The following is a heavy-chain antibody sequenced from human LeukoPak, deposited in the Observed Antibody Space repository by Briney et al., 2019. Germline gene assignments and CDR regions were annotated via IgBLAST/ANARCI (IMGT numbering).Heavy chain of an antibody. CDR2: TYYRSKWYN. Sequence: SQTLSLTCAISGGSVSSNSAAWNWIRQSPSRGLEWLGRTYYRSKWYNDYAVSVKSRITINPDTSKNQFSLQLNSVTPEDTAVYYCARDLPPPLAAAGMFDYWGQGTLVTVSS. V-gene: IGHV6-1*01. CDR1: GGSVSSNSAA. D-gene: IGHD6-13*01. J-gene: IGHJ4*02. CDR3: ARDLPPPLAAAGMFDY.